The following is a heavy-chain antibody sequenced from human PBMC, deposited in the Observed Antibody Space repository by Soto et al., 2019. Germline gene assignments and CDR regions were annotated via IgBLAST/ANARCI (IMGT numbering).Heavy chain of an antibody. CDR2: ISTYNSNT. V-gene: IGHV1-18*01. CDR3: ARRAGGFDP. CDR1: GYTFTNYG. J-gene: IGHJ5*02. Sequence: QVQLVQSGAEVKKPGASVKVSCKASGYTFTNYGISWVRQAPGQGLEWMGRISTYNSNTNYAQKFQGRVTMNTDTSTSTAYMELRSRETDDTAVYYCARRAGGFDPWGQGTLVTVSS.